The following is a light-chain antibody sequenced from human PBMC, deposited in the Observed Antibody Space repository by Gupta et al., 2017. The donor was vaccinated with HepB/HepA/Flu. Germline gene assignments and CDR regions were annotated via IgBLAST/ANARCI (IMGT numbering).Light chain of an antibody. J-gene: IGKJ4*01. CDR3: HQDTTWPNA. Sequence: IVMTQSPATLSVSPGERATLSCRASQTVNSNLAWYQQKPGQAPRLLIYGASTSATGIPARFSGSGSGTXFTLTIXSRQSEDIAVYYCHQDTTWPNAFAXGTRVEIK. CDR1: QTVNSN. CDR2: GAS. V-gene: IGKV3-15*01.